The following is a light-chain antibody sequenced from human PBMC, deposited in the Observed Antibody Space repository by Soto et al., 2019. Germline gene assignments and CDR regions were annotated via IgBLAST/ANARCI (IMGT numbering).Light chain of an antibody. CDR1: QSISAW. CDR3: HQYLKFPYT. CDR2: KAS. Sequence: DIQMTQSPSTLSASVEDRVTITCRASQSISAWLAWYQQKPGKAPKLLVYKASTLETGVPSRFSGSGSGTEFTLTISSLQPDDFATYYCHQYLKFPYTFGQGTKLEIK. J-gene: IGKJ2*01. V-gene: IGKV1-5*03.